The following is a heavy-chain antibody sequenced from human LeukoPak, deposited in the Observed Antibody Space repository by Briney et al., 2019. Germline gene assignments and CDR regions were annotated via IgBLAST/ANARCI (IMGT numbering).Heavy chain of an antibody. D-gene: IGHD2-8*01. CDR2: IYYSGST. Sequence: PSETLSLTCTVSGGSISSSSYYWGWIRQPPGKGLEWIGSIYYSGSTYYNPSLKSRVTISVDTSKNQFSLKLSSVTAADTAVYYCARHYCTNGVCYTNGNNWFDPWGQGTLVTVSS. J-gene: IGHJ5*02. CDR3: ARHYCTNGVCYTNGNNWFDP. CDR1: GGSISSSSYY. V-gene: IGHV4-39*07.